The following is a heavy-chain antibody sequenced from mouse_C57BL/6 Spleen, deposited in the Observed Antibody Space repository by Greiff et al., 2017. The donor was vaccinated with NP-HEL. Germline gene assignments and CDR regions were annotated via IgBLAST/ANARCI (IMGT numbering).Heavy chain of an antibody. CDR2: IYPGDGDT. D-gene: IGHD1-1*01. J-gene: IGHJ1*03. CDR1: GYAFSSYW. Sequence: QVQLQQSGAELVKPGASVKISCKASGYAFSSYWMNWVKQRPGKGLEWIGQIYPGDGDTNYNGKFKGKATLTADKSSSTAYMQLSSLTSEDSAVYFCARGRYYGSRYGYFDVWGTGTTVTVSS. CDR3: ARGRYYGSRYGYFDV. V-gene: IGHV1-80*01.